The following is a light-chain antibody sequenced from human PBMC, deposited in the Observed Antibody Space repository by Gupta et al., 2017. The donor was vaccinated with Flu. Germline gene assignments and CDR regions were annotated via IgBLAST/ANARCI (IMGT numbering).Light chain of an antibody. CDR3: QQGCDWPST. V-gene: IGKV3-11*01. J-gene: IGKJ2*01. CDR2: VRS. Sequence: YLNWYQHKPGQAPRLLIYVRSSRATGVPDRFSGSGSGTDFTLSISSLDAEDFAVYYCQQGCDWPSTFGPGTKVEIK. CDR1: Y.